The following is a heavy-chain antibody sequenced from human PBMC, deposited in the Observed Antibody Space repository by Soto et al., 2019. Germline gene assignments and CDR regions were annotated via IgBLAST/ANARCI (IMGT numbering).Heavy chain of an antibody. J-gene: IGHJ4*02. CDR1: GFTFSSYG. D-gene: IGHD6-19*01. V-gene: IGHV3-30*18. Sequence: QVQLVESGGGVVQPGRSLRLSCAASGFTFSSYGMHWVRQAPGKGLEWVAVKSDDGSNKYYADSVKGRFTISRDNSKNTLYLQMNSLRAEDTAVYYCAKDRSGGWHSGPCVYWGQGTLVTVSS. CDR2: KSDDGSNK. CDR3: AKDRSGGWHSGPCVY.